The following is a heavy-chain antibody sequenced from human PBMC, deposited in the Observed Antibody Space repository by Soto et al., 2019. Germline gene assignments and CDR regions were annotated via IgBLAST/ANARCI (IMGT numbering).Heavy chain of an antibody. D-gene: IGHD3-3*01. J-gene: IGHJ6*02. CDR3: ARDQTPYYDFWSGYSPGGYYYGMDV. CDR2: ISSSSSYI. V-gene: IGHV3-21*01. CDR1: GLTFSSYS. Sequence: VGSLRLSCAASGLTFSSYSMNWVRQAPGKGLEWVSSISSSSSYIYYADSVKGRFTISRDNAKNSLYLQMNSLRAEDTAVYYCARDQTPYYDFWSGYSPGGYYYGMDVWGQGTTVTVSS.